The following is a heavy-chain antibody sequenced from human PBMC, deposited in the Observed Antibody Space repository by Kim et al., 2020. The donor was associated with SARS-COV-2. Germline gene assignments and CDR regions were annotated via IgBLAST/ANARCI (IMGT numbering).Heavy chain of an antibody. D-gene: IGHD2-21*02. CDR3: ARQYNDGGNSLDY. CDR2: INYSGNT. CDR1: GDSVNSFSYY. J-gene: IGHJ4*02. Sequence: SETLSLTCTVSGDSVNSFSYYWAWIRQPPGKGLAWIGSINYSGNTYYNPSLESRVAISVDTAKNRFSLNLNSVTAADTAIYYCARQYNDGGNSLDYWGQG. V-gene: IGHV4-39*01.